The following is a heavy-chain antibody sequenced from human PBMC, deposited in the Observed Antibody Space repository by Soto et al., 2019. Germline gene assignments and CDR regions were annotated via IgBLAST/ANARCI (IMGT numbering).Heavy chain of an antibody. J-gene: IGHJ6*02. Sequence: QVQLVESGGAVVQPGRSLRLSCAASGFSFSSHGMHWVRQAPGKGLEWVAHLLSRGERAYYADSVKGRFTISGDQSKNTVYLQMNNLRAEDTAVYYCSRDAQQLANYGIDVWGQGTTVTVSS. CDR2: LLSRGERA. V-gene: IGHV3-33*01. D-gene: IGHD6-13*01. CDR1: GFSFSSHG. CDR3: SRDAQQLANYGIDV.